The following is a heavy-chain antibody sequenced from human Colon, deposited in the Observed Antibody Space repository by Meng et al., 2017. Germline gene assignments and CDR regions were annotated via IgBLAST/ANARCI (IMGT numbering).Heavy chain of an antibody. CDR3: TKDSTVGTTNGFYGMDV. CDR2: ITRSSDSI. V-gene: IGHV3-21*01. CDR1: GFTFSYYS. D-gene: IGHD2-8*01. Sequence: GESLKISCAASGFTFSYYSMSWVRQAPGKGPEWVASITRSSDSIYYTDSVKGRFTISRDNAKNSLFLDMHSLRDEDTAVYYCTKDSTVGTTNGFYGMDVWGQGTSVTVSS. J-gene: IGHJ6*02.